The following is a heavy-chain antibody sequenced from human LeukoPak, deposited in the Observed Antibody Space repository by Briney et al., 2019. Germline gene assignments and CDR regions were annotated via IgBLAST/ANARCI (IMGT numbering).Heavy chain of an antibody. CDR1: GYTFTGYY. J-gene: IGHJ5*02. D-gene: IGHD6-13*01. CDR3: ARDSSSWYEGIFGWFDP. Sequence: ASVKVSCKASGYTFTGYYMHWVRQAPGQGLEWMGWINPNSGGTNYAQKFQGRVTMTRDTSISTAYMELSRLRSDDMAVYYCARDSSSWYEGIFGWFDPWGQGTLVTVSS. CDR2: INPNSGGT. V-gene: IGHV1-2*02.